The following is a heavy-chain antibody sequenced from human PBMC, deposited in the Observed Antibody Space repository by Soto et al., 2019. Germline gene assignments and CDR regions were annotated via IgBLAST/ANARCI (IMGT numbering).Heavy chain of an antibody. CDR1: GGTFSSYA. D-gene: IGHD3-22*01. V-gene: IGHV1-69*05. Sequence: GASVKVSCKASGGTFSSYAISWVRQAPGQGLEWMGGIIPIFGTANYAQKFQGRVTMTRDTSTSTVYMELSSLRSEDTAVYYCARDFYYDSSGYYPCFDYWGQGTLVTVSS. J-gene: IGHJ4*02. CDR2: IIPIFGTA. CDR3: ARDFYYDSSGYYPCFDY.